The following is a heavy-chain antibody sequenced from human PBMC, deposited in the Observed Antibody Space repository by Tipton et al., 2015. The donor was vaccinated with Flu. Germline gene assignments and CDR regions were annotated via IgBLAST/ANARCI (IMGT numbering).Heavy chain of an antibody. CDR2: IYTTGST. CDR1: GGFITSGSYY. J-gene: IGHJ4*02. Sequence: LRLSCTVSGGFITSGSYYWSWIRQSAGKGLEWIGRIYTTGSTNYNPSLRSRVTISGDTSKNHFSVQLSSVTAADTAVYYCARVCCGYGPPSNWRQGTLVTVSS. V-gene: IGHV4-61*02. D-gene: IGHD6-25*01. CDR3: ARVCCGYGPPSN.